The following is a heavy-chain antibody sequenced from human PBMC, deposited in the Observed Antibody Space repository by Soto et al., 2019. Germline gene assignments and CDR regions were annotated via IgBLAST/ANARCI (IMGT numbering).Heavy chain of an antibody. D-gene: IGHD2-15*01. Sequence: EVQLVESGGGLVKPGGSLRLSCAASGFTFSSYSMNWVRQAPGKGLEWVSSISSSSSYIYYADSVKGRFTISRDNAKNSLYLQMNSPRAEDTAVYYCARGLHCSGGSCVFDYWGQGTLVTVSS. V-gene: IGHV3-21*01. J-gene: IGHJ4*02. CDR3: ARGLHCSGGSCVFDY. CDR2: ISSSSSYI. CDR1: GFTFSSYS.